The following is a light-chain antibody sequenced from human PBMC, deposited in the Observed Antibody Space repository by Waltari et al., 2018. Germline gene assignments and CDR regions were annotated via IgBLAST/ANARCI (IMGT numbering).Light chain of an antibody. CDR3: QQYNGYWT. CDR2: KAS. V-gene: IGKV1-5*03. J-gene: IGKJ1*01. CDR1: QSISSW. Sequence: DIQMTQSPSTLSAYVGDRVTITCRASQSISSWLAWYQQKPGTAPKLLIYKASTLESGVPSRFSGSGSGTEFTLTINSLQPDDFATYYCQQYNGYWTFGQGTKVEIK.